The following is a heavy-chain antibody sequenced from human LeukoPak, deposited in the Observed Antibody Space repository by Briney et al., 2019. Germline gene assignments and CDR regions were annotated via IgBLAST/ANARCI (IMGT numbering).Heavy chain of an antibody. J-gene: IGHJ5*02. CDR1: GFTFSSYW. V-gene: IGHV3-7*01. CDR2: IKQDGSEK. D-gene: IGHD4/OR15-4a*01. CDR3: ARVPRAGANIPPNWFDP. Sequence: GGSLRLSCAASGFTFSSYWMSWVRQAPGKGLEWVANIKQDGSEKYYVDSVKGRFTISRDNAKNSLYLQMNSLRAEDTAVYYCARVPRAGANIPPNWFDPWGQGTLVTVSS.